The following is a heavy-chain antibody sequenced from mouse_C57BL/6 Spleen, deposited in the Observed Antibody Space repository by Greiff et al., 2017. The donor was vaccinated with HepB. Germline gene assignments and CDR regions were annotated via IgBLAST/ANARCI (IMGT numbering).Heavy chain of an antibody. Sequence: DVMLVESGGGLVKPGGSLKLSCAASGFTFSDYGMHWVRQAPEKGLEWVAYISSGSSTIYYADTVKGRFTISRDNAKNTLFLQMTSLRSEDTAMYYCARDSITTVKGFAYWGQGTLVTVSA. CDR1: GFTFSDYG. J-gene: IGHJ3*01. CDR2: ISSGSSTI. D-gene: IGHD1-1*01. V-gene: IGHV5-17*01. CDR3: ARDSITTVKGFAY.